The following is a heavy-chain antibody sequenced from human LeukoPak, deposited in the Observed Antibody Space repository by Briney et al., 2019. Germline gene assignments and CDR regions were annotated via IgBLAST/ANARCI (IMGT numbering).Heavy chain of an antibody. CDR3: ARTGIAAAGSDY. Sequence: ASVKVSCKASGYTFTSSGISWVRQAPGLGLEWMGWISAYNGNTYYAQKFQGRVTMTTDTSTSTAYMELRSLRSDDTAVYYCARTGIAAAGSDYWGQGTLVTVSS. CDR2: ISAYNGNT. CDR1: GYTFTSSG. D-gene: IGHD6-13*01. J-gene: IGHJ4*02. V-gene: IGHV1-18*01.